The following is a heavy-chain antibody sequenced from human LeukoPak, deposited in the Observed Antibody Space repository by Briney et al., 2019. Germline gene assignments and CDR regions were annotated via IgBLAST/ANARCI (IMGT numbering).Heavy chain of an antibody. D-gene: IGHD6-13*01. CDR2: INPNSGGT. Sequence: ASVKVSCKASGYTFTGYYMHWVRQAPGQGLEWMGWINPNSGGTNYAQKFQGRVTMTRDTSTSTVYMELSSLRSEDTAVYYCARDEVAAADRGMDYWGQGTLVTVSS. J-gene: IGHJ4*02. CDR1: GYTFTGYY. CDR3: ARDEVAAADRGMDY. V-gene: IGHV1-2*02.